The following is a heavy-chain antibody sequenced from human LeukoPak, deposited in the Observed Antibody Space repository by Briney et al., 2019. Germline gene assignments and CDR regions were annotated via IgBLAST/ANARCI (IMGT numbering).Heavy chain of an antibody. V-gene: IGHV3-30*18. CDR2: ISYDGSNK. J-gene: IGHJ6*02. CDR1: GFTFSSYG. Sequence: GGSLRLSCAASGFTFSSYGMHWVRQAPGKGLEWVAVISYDGSNKYYADSVKGRFTISRDNSKNTLYLQVNSLRAEDTAVYYCAKALSSTSGYTNGMDVWGQGTTVTVSS. D-gene: IGHD2-2*02. CDR3: AKALSSTSGYTNGMDV.